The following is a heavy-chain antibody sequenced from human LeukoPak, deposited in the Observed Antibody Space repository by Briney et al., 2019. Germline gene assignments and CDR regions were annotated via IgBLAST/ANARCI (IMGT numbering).Heavy chain of an antibody. Sequence: GGSLRLSCAASGFIFSSYAMRWVRQAPGKGLEYVSGISTDGGSTFYAESVQGRFTISRDNSKNTVYLQLGSLRADDMAVYYCARDSGSGYRQFDCWGQGTLVTVSS. CDR3: ARDSGSGYRQFDC. CDR1: GFIFSSYA. CDR2: ISTDGGST. J-gene: IGHJ4*02. D-gene: IGHD3-3*01. V-gene: IGHV3-64*02.